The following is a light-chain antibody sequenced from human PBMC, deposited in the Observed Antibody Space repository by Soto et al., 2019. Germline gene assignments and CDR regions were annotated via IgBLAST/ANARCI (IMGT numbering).Light chain of an antibody. CDR3: QVWDSSTVV. CDR2: RES. V-gene: IGLV3-9*01. CDR1: NIGSRN. Sequence: SYELTQPLSVSVALGQTASITCGGNNIGSRNVHWYQQKPGQAPVMVIYRESIRPSGIPERFSGSNSGNTATLTISRAQAGDEADYYCQVWDSSTVVFGGGTKVTVL. J-gene: IGLJ2*01.